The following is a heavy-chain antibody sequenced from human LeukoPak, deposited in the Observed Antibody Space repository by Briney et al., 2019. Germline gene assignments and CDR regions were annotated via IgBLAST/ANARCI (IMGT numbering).Heavy chain of an antibody. CDR1: GGTFSSYA. CDR2: IIPIFGTA. J-gene: IGHJ4*02. D-gene: IGHD6-13*01. V-gene: IGHV1-69*13. CDR3: AGSGYSSSWPEYYLDY. Sequence: GASVKVSCKASGGTFSSYAISWVRQAPGQGLEWMGGIIPIFGTANYAQKFQGRVTITADESTSTAYMELSSLRSEDTAVYYCAGSGYSSSWPEYYLDYWGQETLVTVSS.